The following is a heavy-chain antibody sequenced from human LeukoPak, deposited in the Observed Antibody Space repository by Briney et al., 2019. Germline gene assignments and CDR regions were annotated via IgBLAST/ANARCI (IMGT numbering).Heavy chain of an antibody. J-gene: IGHJ5*02. V-gene: IGHV7-4-1*02. CDR2: INTNTGNP. CDR1: GYTFTSYA. Sequence: ASVKVSCKASGYTFTSYAMNWVRQAPGQGLEWMGWINTNTGNPTYAQGFTGRFVFSLDTSVSTAYLQISSLKAEDTAVYYCARVPPPYYGSGSYWYWFDPWGQETLVTVSS. CDR3: ARVPPPYYGSGSYWYWFDP. D-gene: IGHD3-10*01.